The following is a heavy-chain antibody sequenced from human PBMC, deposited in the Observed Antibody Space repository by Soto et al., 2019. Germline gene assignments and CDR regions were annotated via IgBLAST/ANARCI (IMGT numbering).Heavy chain of an antibody. CDR3: ARENENLRQDY. CDR1: GFTFSSYG. CDR2: IWYDGSNK. D-gene: IGHD5-12*01. Sequence: GGSLRLSCAASGFTFSSYGMHWVRQAPGKGLEWVAVIWYDGSNKYYADSVKGRFTISRDNSKNTLYLQMNSLRAEDTAVYYCARENENLRQDYWGQGTLVTVSS. V-gene: IGHV3-33*01. J-gene: IGHJ4*02.